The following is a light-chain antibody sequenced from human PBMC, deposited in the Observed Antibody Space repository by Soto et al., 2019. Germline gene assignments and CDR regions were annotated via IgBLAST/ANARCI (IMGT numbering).Light chain of an antibody. CDR2: DVN. J-gene: IGLJ1*01. CDR1: GHDVGGYNY. V-gene: IGLV2-11*01. CDR3: CSYAGSYTLV. Sequence: SALXLLQSISGSTVQAGTISRSGKGHDVGGYNYVSWYQQHPGKAPKLMIYDVNKQPSGVPDRFSGSKSGNTASLTISGLQAENEAYYYCCSYAGSYTLVFGTGPKVTVL.